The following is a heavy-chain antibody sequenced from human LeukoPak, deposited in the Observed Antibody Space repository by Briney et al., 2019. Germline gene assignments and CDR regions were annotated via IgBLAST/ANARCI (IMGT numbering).Heavy chain of an antibody. CDR1: GFTFSSYW. Sequence: GGSLRLSCAASGFTFSSYWMSWVRQAPGKGLEWVANIKQDGSEKYYVDSVKGRFTISRDNAKNSLYLQMNSLRAEDTAVYYCARDLREGEWELLGGMSVDYWGQGTLVTVSS. V-gene: IGHV3-7*01. CDR3: ARDLREGEWELLGGMSVDY. CDR2: IKQDGSEK. J-gene: IGHJ4*02. D-gene: IGHD1-26*01.